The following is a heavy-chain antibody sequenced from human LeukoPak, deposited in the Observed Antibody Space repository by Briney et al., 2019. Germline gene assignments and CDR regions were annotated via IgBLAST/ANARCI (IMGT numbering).Heavy chain of an antibody. CDR2: MHYSGKP. Sequence: SETPYVTCAVSGGSISGGSRYWGWIRQPPGSELEWVGSMHYSGKPYDNPSLKSRFTMSVDTSKNQFSLKLSSVTAADTALYYCARLLYDSRGHQYFDYWGQGTLVTVSS. D-gene: IGHD3-22*01. CDR3: ARLLYDSRGHQYFDY. J-gene: IGHJ4*02. V-gene: IGHV4-39*01. CDR1: GGSISGGSRY.